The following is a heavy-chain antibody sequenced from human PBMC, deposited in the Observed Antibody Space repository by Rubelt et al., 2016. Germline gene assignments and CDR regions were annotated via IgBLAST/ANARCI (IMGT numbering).Heavy chain of an antibody. D-gene: IGHD5-24*01. V-gene: IGHV1-2*06. Sequence: VKKPGSSVKVTCKASGGTFNSYAINWVRQAPGQGLEWMGRINPYSGGTIYAQNFQGRVTMTRDTSITTVYMELRGLTSDDTAVYYCARKLAATAEFDYWGQGALVTVSS. CDR1: GGTFNSYA. J-gene: IGHJ4*02. CDR2: INPYSGGT. CDR3: ARKLAATAEFDY.